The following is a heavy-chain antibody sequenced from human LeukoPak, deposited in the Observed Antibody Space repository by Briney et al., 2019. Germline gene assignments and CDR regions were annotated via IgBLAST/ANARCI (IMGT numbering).Heavy chain of an antibody. CDR2: ISCNSGSI. Sequence: GGSLRLSCAASGFTFDDYAMHWVRQAPGKGLEWVSGISCNSGSIGYADSVKGRFTISRDNAKNSLYLQMNSLRAEDTALYYCAKDALDGYDYYYGMDVWGQGTTVTVSS. V-gene: IGHV3-9*01. J-gene: IGHJ6*02. D-gene: IGHD5-24*01. CDR1: GFTFDDYA. CDR3: AKDALDGYDYYYGMDV.